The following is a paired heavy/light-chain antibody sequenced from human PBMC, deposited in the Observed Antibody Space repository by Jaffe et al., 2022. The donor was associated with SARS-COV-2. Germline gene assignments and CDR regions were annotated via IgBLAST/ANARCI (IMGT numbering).Heavy chain of an antibody. J-gene: IGHJ6*03. CDR2: ISGTGSYT. Sequence: EVQLVDSGGGLVQPGGSLRLSCAASGFTFNNYAMSWVRQAPGKGPEWVSAISGTGSYTYYADSVKGRFTISRDNFKNMLILQMDSLRAEDTAVYHCAKDAGFGELPYYTDVWGKGTTVTVSS. CDR3: AKDAGFGELPYYTDV. D-gene: IGHD3-10*01. CDR1: GFTFNNYA. V-gene: IGHV3-23*04.
Light chain of an antibody. CDR3: QQYYNWPYT. CDR2: GAS. Sequence: EIVMTQSPATLSVSPGERAALSCRASQSVSSNLAWYQQKPGQAPRLLISGASTRATGIPARFSGSGSGTEFTLTISSLQSEDFAVYYCQQYYNWPYTFGQGTKLEIK. J-gene: IGKJ2*01. CDR1: QSVSSN. V-gene: IGKV3-15*01.